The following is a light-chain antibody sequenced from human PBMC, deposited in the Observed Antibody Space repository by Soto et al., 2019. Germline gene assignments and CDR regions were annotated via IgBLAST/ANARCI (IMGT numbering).Light chain of an antibody. V-gene: IGKV3-20*01. J-gene: IGKJ2*01. Sequence: EIVLTQSPGTLPLSPGERATLSCRASQSVSSNYLVWYQQKPGQAPRPLIYGASSRATGIPDRFSGSGSGTDFTLPISRLEPDDFAVYYCQQYANSPFTFGQGTKLQIK. CDR2: GAS. CDR1: QSVSSNY. CDR3: QQYANSPFT.